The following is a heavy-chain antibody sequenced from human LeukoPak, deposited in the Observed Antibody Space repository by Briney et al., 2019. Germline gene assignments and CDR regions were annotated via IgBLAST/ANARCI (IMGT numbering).Heavy chain of an antibody. CDR2: INPNSGGT. D-gene: IGHD2-15*01. CDR3: ARAPKYCSGGSCYPYNYGMDV. V-gene: IGHV1-2*02. Sequence: GASVKVSCKASGYTFTGYYMHWVRQAPGQGLEWMGWINPNSGGTNYAQKFQGRVTMTRDTSISTAYMELSRLRSDDTAVYYCARAPKYCSGGSCYPYNYGMDVWGQGTTVTVSS. J-gene: IGHJ6*02. CDR1: GYTFTGYY.